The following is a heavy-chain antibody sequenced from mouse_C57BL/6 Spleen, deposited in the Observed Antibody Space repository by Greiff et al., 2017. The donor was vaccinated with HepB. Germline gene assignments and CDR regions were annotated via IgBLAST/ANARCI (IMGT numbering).Heavy chain of an antibody. CDR3: ARKWYGSSSLYWYFDV. CDR2: IWTGGGT. J-gene: IGHJ1*03. CDR1: GFSLTSYA. V-gene: IGHV2-9-1*01. D-gene: IGHD1-1*01. Sequence: QVQLQQSGPGLVAPSQSLSITCTVSGFSLTSYAISWVRQPPGKGLEWLGVIWTGGGTNYNSALKSRLSISKDNSKSQVFLKMNSLQTDDTARYYCARKWYGSSSLYWYFDVWGTGTTVTVSS.